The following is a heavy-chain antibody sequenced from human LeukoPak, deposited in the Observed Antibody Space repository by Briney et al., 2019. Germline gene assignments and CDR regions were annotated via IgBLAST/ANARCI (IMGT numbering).Heavy chain of an antibody. J-gene: IGHJ4*02. V-gene: IGHV1-18*01. CDR2: ISAYNGNT. Sequence: ASVKVSCKASGYTFTSYGISWVRQAPGQGLEWMGWISAYNGNTNYAQKLQGRVTMTTDTSTSTAYMELRSLRSDDTAVYYCARAVGTYYDFWSGLNYFDYWGQGTLVTVSS. CDR1: GYTFTSYG. D-gene: IGHD3-3*01. CDR3: ARAVGTYYDFWSGLNYFDY.